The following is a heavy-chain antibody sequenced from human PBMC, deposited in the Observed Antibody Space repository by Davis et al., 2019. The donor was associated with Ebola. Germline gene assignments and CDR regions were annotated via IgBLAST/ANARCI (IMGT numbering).Heavy chain of an antibody. CDR1: RYTSTRHG. V-gene: IGHV1-18*01. Sequence: ASVQVSCTASRYTSTRHGISCVRQPPRQGLEWMRWIIAYNGNTNYAQNLQGRVTMTTDTSTSTAYMEVRSLRDDDTAVYYCARAVTMVLPSGWFDPWGQGTLVTVSS. J-gene: IGHJ5*02. D-gene: IGHD3-10*01. CDR3: ARAVTMVLPSGWFDP. CDR2: IIAYNGNT.